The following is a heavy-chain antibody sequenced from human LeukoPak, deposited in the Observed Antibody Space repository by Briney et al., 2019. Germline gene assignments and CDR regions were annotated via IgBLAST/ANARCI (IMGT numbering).Heavy chain of an antibody. D-gene: IGHD1-26*01. Sequence: GASVKVSCKASGGTFSSYAISWVRQAPGQGLEWMGGIIPIFGTANYAQKFQGRVTITADESTSTAYMELSSLRSEDTAVYYCARDRAILVGARGYFDYWGQGTLVTVSS. V-gene: IGHV1-69*13. CDR3: ARDRAILVGARGYFDY. J-gene: IGHJ4*02. CDR1: GGTFSSYA. CDR2: IIPIFGTA.